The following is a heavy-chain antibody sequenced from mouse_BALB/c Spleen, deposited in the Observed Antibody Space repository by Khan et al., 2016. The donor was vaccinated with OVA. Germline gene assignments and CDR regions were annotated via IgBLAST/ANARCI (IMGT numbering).Heavy chain of an antibody. Sequence: QVQLQQSGAELVRPGTSVKVSCKATGYAFSNYLIEWLKQRPGQGLEWIGVINPGSGGTKYHEKFKDKATLTADTSSSTAYMQLSSLTSDDSALYFCSRSGYGFGAYWGPGTLVTGSA. J-gene: IGHJ3*01. CDR3: SRSGYGFGAY. D-gene: IGHD3-2*02. CDR1: GYAFSNYL. CDR2: INPGSGGT. V-gene: IGHV1-54*01.